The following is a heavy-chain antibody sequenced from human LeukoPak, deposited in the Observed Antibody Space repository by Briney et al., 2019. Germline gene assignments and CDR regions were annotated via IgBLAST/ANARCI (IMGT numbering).Heavy chain of an antibody. D-gene: IGHD3-16*02. CDR2: ISGHNGNT. V-gene: IGHV1-18*01. J-gene: IGHJ4*02. Sequence: EASVKVSCKTSGYTFTNFGISWVRPAPGQGPEWMGWISGHNGNTKYAKNFQDRLKMTTDTSTTTAYMELRSLTPDDTGVYYCARAGVNIGGIIVNSLDSWGQGTLVTVSS. CDR1: GYTFTNFG. CDR3: ARAGVNIGGIIVNSLDS.